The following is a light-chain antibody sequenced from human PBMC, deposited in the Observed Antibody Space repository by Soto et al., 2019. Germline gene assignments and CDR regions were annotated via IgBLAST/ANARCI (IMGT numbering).Light chain of an antibody. CDR3: CSYAGSFHFV. CDR1: SSDVGDYNY. J-gene: IGLJ1*01. Sequence: QSVLTQPRSVSGSPGQSVTISCTGTSSDVGDYNYVSWYQQLPGKAPKLMIYDVTKRPSGVPDRFSGSKSGNTASLTISGLQAEDEADYYCCSYAGSFHFVFGTVTKVTVL. V-gene: IGLV2-11*01. CDR2: DVT.